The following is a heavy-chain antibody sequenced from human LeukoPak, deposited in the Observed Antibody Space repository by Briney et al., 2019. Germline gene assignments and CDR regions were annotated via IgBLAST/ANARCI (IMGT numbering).Heavy chain of an antibody. J-gene: IGHJ3*02. V-gene: IGHV4-39*07. Sequence: SETLSLTCTVSGGSISSSSYYWGWIRQPPGKGLEWIGSIYYSGSTYYNPSLKSRVTISVDTSKNQFSLRLSSVTAADTAVYYCAAKYNWMTLRDDAFDIWGQGTMVTVSS. CDR2: IYYSGST. D-gene: IGHD1-1*01. CDR1: GGSISSSSYY. CDR3: AAKYNWMTLRDDAFDI.